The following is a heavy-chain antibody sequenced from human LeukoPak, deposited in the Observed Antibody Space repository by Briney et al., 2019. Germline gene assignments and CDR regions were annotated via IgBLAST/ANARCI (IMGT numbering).Heavy chain of an antibody. Sequence: PSETLSLTCTVSGGSISSYYWSWIRQPPGKGLEWIGRIYTSGCTNYNPSLKSRVTMSVDTSKNQFSLKLSSVTAADTAVYYCARDRAGTIRGGMDVWGQGTTVTVSS. J-gene: IGHJ6*02. CDR3: ARDRAGTIRGGMDV. CDR2: IYTSGCT. V-gene: IGHV4-4*07. D-gene: IGHD1-7*01. CDR1: GGSISSYY.